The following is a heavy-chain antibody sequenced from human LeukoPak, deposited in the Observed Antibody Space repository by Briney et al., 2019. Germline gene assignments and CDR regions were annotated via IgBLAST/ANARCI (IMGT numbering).Heavy chain of an antibody. J-gene: IGHJ6*03. CDR2: INHSGST. CDR3: ARVVATRTYYYYYYYMDV. V-gene: IGHV4-34*01. D-gene: IGHD5-12*01. Sequence: PSETLSLTCAVYGGSFSGYYWSWIRQPPGKGLEWIGEINHSGSTNYNPSLKSRVTISVDTSKNQFSLKLSSVTAADTAVYYCARVVATRTYYYYYYYMDVWGKGTTVTVSS. CDR1: GGSFSGYY.